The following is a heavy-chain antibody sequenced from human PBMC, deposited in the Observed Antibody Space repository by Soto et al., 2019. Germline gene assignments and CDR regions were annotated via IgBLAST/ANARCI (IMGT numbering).Heavy chain of an antibody. J-gene: IGHJ4*02. V-gene: IGHV4-34*01. D-gene: IGHD3-22*01. CDR1: GGSFSGYY. CDR2: INHSGST. CDR3: ARDGYYDSSGYHIDY. Sequence: PSETLSLTCAVYGGSFSGYYWSWIRQPPGKGLEWIGEINHSGSTNYNPSLKSRLTMSVDTSKNQVSLTLSSVTAADTAVYYCARDGYYDSSGYHIDYWGQGTLVTVSS.